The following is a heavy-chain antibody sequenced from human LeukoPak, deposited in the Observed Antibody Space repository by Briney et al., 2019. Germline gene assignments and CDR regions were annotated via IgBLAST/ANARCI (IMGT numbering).Heavy chain of an antibody. V-gene: IGHV3-7*01. CDR1: GFTFSSYW. CDR2: IKQDGSEK. CDR3: ARNGAPVVTAITPYYYYMDV. D-gene: IGHD2-21*02. J-gene: IGHJ6*03. Sequence: GGSLRLSCAASGFTFSSYWMSWVRQAPGKGLEWVANIKQDGSEKYYVDSVKGRFTISRDNAKNSLYLQMNSLRAEDTAVYYCARNGAPVVTAITPYYYYMDVWGKGTAVTVSS.